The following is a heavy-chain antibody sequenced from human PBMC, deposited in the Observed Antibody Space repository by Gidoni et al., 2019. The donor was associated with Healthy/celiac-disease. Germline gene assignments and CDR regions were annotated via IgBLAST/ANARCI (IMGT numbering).Heavy chain of an antibody. J-gene: IGHJ5*02. D-gene: IGHD3-10*01. CDR3: AVLGRGPSMVRGMIENWFDP. Sequence: QVQLVQSGAEVKKPGSSVKVSCKASGGTFSSYALSWVRQAPGPGLEWTGRIIPILGIANYAQKFQGRVTITADKSTSTAYMELSSLRSEDTAVYYCAVLGRGPSMVRGMIENWFDPWGQGTLVTVSS. CDR1: GGTFSSYA. V-gene: IGHV1-69*04. CDR2: IIPILGIA.